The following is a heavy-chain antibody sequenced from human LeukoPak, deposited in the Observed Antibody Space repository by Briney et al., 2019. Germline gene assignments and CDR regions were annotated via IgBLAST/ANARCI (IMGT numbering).Heavy chain of an antibody. CDR1: GGSISSSSYY. J-gene: IGHJ4*02. CDR2: IYYSGST. Sequence: SETLPLTCTVSGGSISSSSYYWGWIRQPPGKGLEWIGSIYYSGSTYYNPSLKSRVTISVDTSKNQFSLKLSSVTAADTAVYYCARQVTMIVVVIDKTDYWGQGTLVTVSS. CDR3: ARQVTMIVVVIDKTDY. D-gene: IGHD3-22*01. V-gene: IGHV4-39*01.